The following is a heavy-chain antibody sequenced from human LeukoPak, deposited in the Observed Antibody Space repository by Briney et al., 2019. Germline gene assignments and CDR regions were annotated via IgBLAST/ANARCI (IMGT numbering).Heavy chain of an antibody. CDR3: ARGRRYSYGYGGYFDY. V-gene: IGHV4-39*07. D-gene: IGHD5-18*01. CDR2: INHSGST. J-gene: IGHJ4*02. Sequence: SETLSLTCTVSGVSISSSSYYWSWIRQPPGKGLEWIGEINHSGSTNYNPSLKSRVTISVDTSKNQFSLKLSSVTAADTAVYYCARGRRYSYGYGGYFDYWGQGTLVTVSS. CDR1: GVSISSSSYY.